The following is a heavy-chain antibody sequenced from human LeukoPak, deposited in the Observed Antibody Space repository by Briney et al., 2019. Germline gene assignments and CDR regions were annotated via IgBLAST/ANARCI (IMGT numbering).Heavy chain of an antibody. V-gene: IGHV4-59*01. D-gene: IGHD3-10*01. CDR2: IYYSGST. J-gene: IGHJ5*02. CDR1: GGCISSYY. CDR3: ARAPRGSGINWFDP. Sequence: SETLSLTCTVSGGCISSYYWSWIRQPPGKGLEWIGYIYYSGSTNYNPSLKSRVTISVDTSKNQFSLKLSSVTAADTAVYYCARAPRGSGINWFDPWGQGTLVTVSS.